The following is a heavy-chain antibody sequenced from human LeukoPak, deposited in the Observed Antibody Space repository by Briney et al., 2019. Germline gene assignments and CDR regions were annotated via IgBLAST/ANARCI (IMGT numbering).Heavy chain of an antibody. CDR3: AKDHSTVTTDYFDY. V-gene: IGHV3-23*01. D-gene: IGHD4-17*01. Sequence: GGSLRLSCAASGFTFSSSAMSWVRQAPGKGLEWVSAISNNGGYTYYADSVQGRFTISRDNSKSTLCLQMNSLRAEDTAVYYCAKDHSTVTTDYFDYWGQGTLVTVSS. J-gene: IGHJ4*02. CDR1: GFTFSSSA. CDR2: ISNNGGYT.